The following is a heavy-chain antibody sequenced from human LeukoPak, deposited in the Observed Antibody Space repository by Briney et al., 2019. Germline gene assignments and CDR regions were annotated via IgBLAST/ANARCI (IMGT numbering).Heavy chain of an antibody. J-gene: IGHJ4*02. V-gene: IGHV3-23*01. CDR1: GFTFSSYA. CDR3: AKDLYGSGTFSPDF. D-gene: IGHD3-10*01. Sequence: PGGSLRLSCAASGFTFSSYAMIWVRQAPGKGLEWVSSIRASSYLTYYAVSVKGQFTISRDNSKNTVSLHMDSLRAEDTAQYYCAKDLYGSGTFSPDFWGQGTLVAVSS. CDR2: IRASSYLT.